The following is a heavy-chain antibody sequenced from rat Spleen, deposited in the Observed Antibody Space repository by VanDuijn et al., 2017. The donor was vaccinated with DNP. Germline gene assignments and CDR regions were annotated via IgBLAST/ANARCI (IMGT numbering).Heavy chain of an antibody. Sequence: EVQLVESGGGFVQPGRSLKLSCAASGFTFSNYYMAWVRQAPTKGLELVAYISPGGGTIYYRDSVRGRFTISRDYAKSTLYLQMDSLRSEDTATYYCTTTHYYDGWFPFDYWGQGVMVTVSS. D-gene: IGHD1-12*02. CDR2: ISPGGGTI. J-gene: IGHJ2*01. CDR1: GFTFSNYY. V-gene: IGHV5-27*01. CDR3: TTTHYYDGWFPFDY.